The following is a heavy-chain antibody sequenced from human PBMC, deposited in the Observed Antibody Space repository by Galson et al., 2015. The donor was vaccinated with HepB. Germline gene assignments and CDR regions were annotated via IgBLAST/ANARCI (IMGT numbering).Heavy chain of an antibody. Sequence: SLRLSCAASGLTFSRYAMHWVRQAPGRGLEYVSAISTNGGTTYYADSVRGRFTTSRDNSKNTLSLQMSSLRPDDTAVYYCVKGGREYRGYAFDFWGQGTLVTVSS. CDR3: VKGGREYRGYAFDF. D-gene: IGHD5-12*01. V-gene: IGHV3-64D*06. CDR2: ISTNGGTT. J-gene: IGHJ4*02. CDR1: GLTFSRYA.